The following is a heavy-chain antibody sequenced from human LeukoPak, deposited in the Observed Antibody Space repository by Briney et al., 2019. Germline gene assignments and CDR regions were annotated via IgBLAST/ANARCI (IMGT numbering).Heavy chain of an antibody. D-gene: IGHD6-13*01. J-gene: IGHJ4*02. V-gene: IGHV3-30*03. Sequence: PGGSLRLSCAASRFTFSSYEMNWVRQAPGKGLKWVAFISYDGSDKYYTDSVKGRFTISRDNSKNTLYLQMNSLRVEDTAVYFCATYSSPDYWGQGTLVTVSS. CDR1: RFTFSSYE. CDR3: ATYSSPDY. CDR2: ISYDGSDK.